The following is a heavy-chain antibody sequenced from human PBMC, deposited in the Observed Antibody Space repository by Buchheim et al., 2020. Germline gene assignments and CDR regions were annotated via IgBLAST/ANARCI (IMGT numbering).Heavy chain of an antibody. CDR3: ARRGKGYYDSSGYYSHYYYMDV. CDR1: GGSISSSSYY. Sequence: QLQLQESGPGLVKPSETLSLTCTVSGGSISSSSYYWGWIRQPPGKGLEWIGSIYYSGSTYYNPSLKSRVTISVDTSKNQFSLKLSSVTAADTAVYYCARRGKGYYDSSGYYSHYYYMDVWGKGTT. J-gene: IGHJ6*03. D-gene: IGHD3-22*01. V-gene: IGHV4-39*01. CDR2: IYYSGST.